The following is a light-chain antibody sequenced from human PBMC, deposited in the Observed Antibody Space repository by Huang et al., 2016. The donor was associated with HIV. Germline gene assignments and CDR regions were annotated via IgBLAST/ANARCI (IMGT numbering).Light chain of an antibody. Sequence: EIVMTQSPATLSVSPGERASLSCRASQNINSNLAWYQQKPGQAPRRRIYGASRRAAVIPGRLSGSGSGTEFTLTIRSLQSEDFAVYYCQQYDTWPPYIFGQGTKLEIK. CDR3: QQYDTWPPYI. V-gene: IGKV3-15*01. CDR2: GAS. CDR1: QNINSN. J-gene: IGKJ2*01.